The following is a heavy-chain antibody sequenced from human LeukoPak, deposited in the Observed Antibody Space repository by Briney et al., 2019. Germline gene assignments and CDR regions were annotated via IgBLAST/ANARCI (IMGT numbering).Heavy chain of an antibody. CDR2: IYYSGST. J-gene: IGHJ4*02. D-gene: IGHD6-19*01. CDR3: ARCLGPIAVAGFDY. V-gene: IGHV4-59*01. Sequence: SETLSLTCTVSGGSIYSYYWSWIRQPPGKGLEWIGYIYYSGSTNYNPSLKSRVTISVDTSKNQFSLKLSSVTAADTAVYYCARCLGPIAVAGFDYWGQGTLVTVSS. CDR1: GGSIYSYY.